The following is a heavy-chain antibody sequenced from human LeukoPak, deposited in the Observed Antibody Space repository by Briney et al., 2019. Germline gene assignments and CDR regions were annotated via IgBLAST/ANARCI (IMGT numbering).Heavy chain of an antibody. Sequence: SETLSLTCTVSSGSISTYYWSWVRQPPGKGLEWIGYIYHNGNTNYNPSLKSRVTISVDTSKNQFSLKLSSVTAADTAVYYCARGVVIAPQTFDYWGQGTLVTVSS. J-gene: IGHJ4*02. V-gene: IGHV4-59*01. CDR1: SGSISTYY. CDR2: IYHNGNT. D-gene: IGHD2-21*01. CDR3: ARGVVIAPQTFDY.